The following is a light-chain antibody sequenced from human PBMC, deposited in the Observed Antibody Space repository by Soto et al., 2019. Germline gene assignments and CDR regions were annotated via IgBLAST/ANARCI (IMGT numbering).Light chain of an antibody. CDR1: SSDLAIYNY. CDR2: QVT. J-gene: IGLJ1*01. V-gene: IGLV2-14*01. Sequence: QSVLTQPASVSGSPGQSITISCTGTSSDLAIYNYVSWYQQQPGKAPKLMIYQVTNRPSGVSNRFSGSRSGNTASLTISGLKAGDEADYPCSAFADSRNYVVGAGTKGT. CDR3: SAFADSRNYV.